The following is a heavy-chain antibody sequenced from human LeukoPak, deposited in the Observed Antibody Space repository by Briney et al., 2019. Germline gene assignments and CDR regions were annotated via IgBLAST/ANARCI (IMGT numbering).Heavy chain of an antibody. CDR2: ISYDGSNK. CDR1: GFTFSSYG. CDR3: ARLNTAMVT. D-gene: IGHD5-18*01. V-gene: IGHV3-30*03. Sequence: GRSLRLSCAASGFTFSSYGMHWVRQAPGKGLEWVAVISYDGSNKYYADSVKGRFTISRDNSKNTLYLQMNSLRAEDTAVYYCARLNTAMVTGGQGTLVTVSS. J-gene: IGHJ4*02.